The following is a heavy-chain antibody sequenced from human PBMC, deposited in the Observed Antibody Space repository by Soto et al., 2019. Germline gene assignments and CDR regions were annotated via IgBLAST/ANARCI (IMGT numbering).Heavy chain of an antibody. V-gene: IGHV1-18*01. J-gene: IGHJ6*02. Sequence: ASVKVSCKASGYTFTTYDISWVRQAPGQGLEWMGRISTYNGNTNYPQSLQGRLTMTTETSTTTAFMELRSLRSDDTAVHYCARDPYHVLMVNAPNLYGMDVWGQGTTVTVSS. CDR3: ARDPYHVLMVNAPNLYGMDV. CDR1: GYTFTTYD. D-gene: IGHD2-8*01. CDR2: ISTYNGNT.